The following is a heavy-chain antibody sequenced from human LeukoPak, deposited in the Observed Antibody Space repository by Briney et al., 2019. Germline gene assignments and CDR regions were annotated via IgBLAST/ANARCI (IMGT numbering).Heavy chain of an antibody. D-gene: IGHD3-10*01. V-gene: IGHV4-39*07. CDR2: INHSGST. CDR3: ARDNSGEKGAFDI. Sequence: SETLSLTCTVSGGSISSSSYYWGWLRQPPGTGLEWIGEINHSGSTNYNPSLKSRVTISVDTSKNQFSLKLSSVTAADTAVYYCARDNSGEKGAFDIWGQGTMVTVSS. CDR1: GGSISSSSYY. J-gene: IGHJ3*02.